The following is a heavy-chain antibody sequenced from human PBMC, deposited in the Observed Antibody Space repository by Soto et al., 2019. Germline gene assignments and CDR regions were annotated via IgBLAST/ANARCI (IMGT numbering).Heavy chain of an antibody. CDR3: AKEARSSSWYDYYYGMDV. V-gene: IGHV3-30*18. D-gene: IGHD6-13*01. CDR1: GFTFSSYG. Sequence: QVQLVESGGGVVQPGRSLRLSCAASGFTFSSYGMHWVRQAPGKGLEWVAVISYDGSNKYYADSVKGRFTISRDNSKNTLYLQMNSLRAEDTAVYYCAKEARSSSWYDYYYGMDVWGQGTTVTVSS. CDR2: ISYDGSNK. J-gene: IGHJ6*02.